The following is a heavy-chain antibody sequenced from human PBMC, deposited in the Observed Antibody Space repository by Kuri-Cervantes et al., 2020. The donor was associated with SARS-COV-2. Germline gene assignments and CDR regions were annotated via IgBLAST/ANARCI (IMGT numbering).Heavy chain of an antibody. V-gene: IGHV3-30-3*01. J-gene: IGHJ3*02. CDR3: ARGQENSGSFRSMGIGAFDI. D-gene: IGHD1-26*01. Sequence: GGSLRLSCAAPGFTFSSYAMHWVRQAPGKGLEWVAVISYDGSNKYYADSVKGRFTISRDNSKNTLYLQMNSLRAEDTAVYYCARGQENSGSFRSMGIGAFDIWGQGTMVTVSS. CDR1: GFTFSSYA. CDR2: ISYDGSNK.